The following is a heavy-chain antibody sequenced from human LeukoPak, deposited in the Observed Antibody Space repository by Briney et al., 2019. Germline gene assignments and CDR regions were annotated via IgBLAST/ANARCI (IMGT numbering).Heavy chain of an antibody. Sequence: PGGSLRLSCAASGFAFSTYDMGWVRQAPGKGLEWVSVISGSGGSAYYADSVKGRFTISRDNSKNTLYLQMNSLRAEDTAVYYCARDHYSYDSSGYYYSPYYMDVWGKGTTVTVSS. D-gene: IGHD3-22*01. CDR3: ARDHYSYDSSGYYYSPYYMDV. J-gene: IGHJ6*03. V-gene: IGHV3-23*01. CDR1: GFAFSTYD. CDR2: ISGSGGSA.